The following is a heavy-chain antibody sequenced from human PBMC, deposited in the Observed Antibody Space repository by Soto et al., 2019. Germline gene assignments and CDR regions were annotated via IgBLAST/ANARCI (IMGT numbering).Heavy chain of an antibody. CDR3: VKDFRVGYDWTHD. CDR2: IRGGGGPT. D-gene: IGHD5-12*01. Sequence: EVQLLESGGDLVQPGGSLRLSCAASGFTFSNYAISWVRQAPGKGLEWVSLIRGGGGPTNYADSVKGRFTVSRDNSNNMLFLQMSSLRADDTAVYYCVKDFRVGYDWTHDWGQGTRVTVSS. CDR1: GFTFSNYA. V-gene: IGHV3-23*01. J-gene: IGHJ4*02.